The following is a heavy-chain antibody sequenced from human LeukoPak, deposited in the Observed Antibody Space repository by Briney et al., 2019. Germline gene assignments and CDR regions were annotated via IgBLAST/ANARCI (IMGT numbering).Heavy chain of an antibody. Sequence: PSETLSLTCTVSGGSISSYYWSWIRQPAGKGLEWIGRIYTSGSTNYNPSLKSRVTISVDTSKNQFSLKLSSVTAADTAVYYCARDTPGYCSSTSCRSLYYFDYWGQGTLVTVSS. CDR2: IYTSGST. CDR3: ARDTPGYCSSTSCRSLYYFDY. D-gene: IGHD2-2*01. V-gene: IGHV4-4*07. CDR1: GGSISSYY. J-gene: IGHJ4*02.